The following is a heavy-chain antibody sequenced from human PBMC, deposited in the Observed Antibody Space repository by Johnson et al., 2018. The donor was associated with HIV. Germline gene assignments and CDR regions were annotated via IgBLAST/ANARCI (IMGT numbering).Heavy chain of an antibody. D-gene: IGHD6-19*01. CDR3: ARVQWLILDAFDI. V-gene: IGHV3-30*03. CDR2: ISYDGSNK. CDR1: GFTFRSYG. Sequence: QVQLVESGGGVVQPGRSLRLSCVASGFTFRSYGMHWVRQAPGKGLEWVAVISYDGSNKYYAASVKGRFTISRDNSKNTLYLQMNSLRAEDAAVYYCARVQWLILDAFDIWGQGTMVTVSS. J-gene: IGHJ3*02.